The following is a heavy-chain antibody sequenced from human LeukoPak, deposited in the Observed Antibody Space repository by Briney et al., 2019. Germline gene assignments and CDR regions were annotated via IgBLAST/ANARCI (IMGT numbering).Heavy chain of an antibody. Sequence: GASVKVSCKASGYTFTGYYMHWVRQAPGQGLEWMGRINPNSGGTNYAQKFQGRVTMTRDTSISTAYMGLSRLRSDDTAVYYCARDGQYYYDSSGDDAFDIWGQGTMVTVSS. J-gene: IGHJ3*02. V-gene: IGHV1-2*06. CDR3: ARDGQYYYDSSGDDAFDI. D-gene: IGHD3-22*01. CDR1: GYTFTGYY. CDR2: INPNSGGT.